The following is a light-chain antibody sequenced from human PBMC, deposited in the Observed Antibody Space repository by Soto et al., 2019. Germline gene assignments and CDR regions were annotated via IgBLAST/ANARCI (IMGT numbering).Light chain of an antibody. CDR3: MQAAQWPRT. CDR1: QSLVSSDGNTY. V-gene: IGKV2-30*01. CDR2: KVS. J-gene: IGKJ3*01. Sequence: DVVMTQSPLSLPVTLGQPASISCRSSQSLVSSDGNTYLNWFHQRPGQSPRRLIYKVSNRDSGVPDRFSGSGSGTEFTLTISRVEAEDAGVYYCMQAAQWPRTFGPGTKVDI.